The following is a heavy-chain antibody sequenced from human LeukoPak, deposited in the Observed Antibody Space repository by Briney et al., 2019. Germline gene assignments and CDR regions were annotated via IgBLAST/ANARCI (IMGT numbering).Heavy chain of an antibody. CDR2: IYYSGST. Sequence: PSETLSLTCTVSGGSISSYYWSWIRQPPGKGLEWIGYIYYSGSTNYNPSLKSRVTISVDTSKNQFSLKLSSVTAADTAVYYCARGRPYGYNAHPSFYYFDYWGQGTLVTVSS. D-gene: IGHD5-24*01. J-gene: IGHJ4*02. CDR1: GGSISSYY. V-gene: IGHV4-59*01. CDR3: ARGRPYGYNAHPSFYYFDY.